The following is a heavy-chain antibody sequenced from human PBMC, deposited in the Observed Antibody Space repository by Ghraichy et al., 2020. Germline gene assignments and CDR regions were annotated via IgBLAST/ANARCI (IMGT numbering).Heavy chain of an antibody. J-gene: IGHJ3*02. V-gene: IGHV4-31*03. CDR1: GGSISSGGYY. Sequence: SETLSLTCTVSGGSISSGGYYWSWIRQHPGKGLEWIGYIYYSGSTYYNPSLKSRVTISVDTSKNQFSLKLSSVTAADTAVYYCARDRGYYYDSSGWSGDAFDIWGQGTMVTVSS. D-gene: IGHD3-22*01. CDR3: ARDRGYYYDSSGWSGDAFDI. CDR2: IYYSGST.